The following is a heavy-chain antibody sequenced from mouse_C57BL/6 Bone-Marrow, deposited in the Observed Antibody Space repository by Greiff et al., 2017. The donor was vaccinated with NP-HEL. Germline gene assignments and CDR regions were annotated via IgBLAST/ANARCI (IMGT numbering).Heavy chain of an antibody. V-gene: IGHV1-81*01. CDR3: ARSGELRLPLAY. Sequence: VQLQQSGAELARPGASVKLSCKASGYTFTSYGISWVKQRTGQGLEWIGEIYPRSGNTYYNEKFKGKATLTADKSSSTAYMELRSLTSEDSAVYFCARSGELRLPLAYWGQGTLVTVSA. CDR2: IYPRSGNT. CDR1: GYTFTSYG. J-gene: IGHJ3*01. D-gene: IGHD3-2*02.